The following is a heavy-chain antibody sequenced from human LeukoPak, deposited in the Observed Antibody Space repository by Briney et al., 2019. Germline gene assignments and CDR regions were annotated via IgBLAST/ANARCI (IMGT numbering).Heavy chain of an antibody. CDR2: IYYSGST. V-gene: IGHV4-39*07. CDR3: ARARWLQGGGLDY. J-gene: IGHJ4*02. D-gene: IGHD5-24*01. CDR1: GGSISSSTYY. Sequence: SETLSLTCTVSGGSISSSTYYWGWIRQPPGKGLEWIGSIYYSGSTYYNPSLKSRVTISVDKSKNQFSLKLSSVTAADTAVYYCARARWLQGGGLDYWGQGTLVTVSS.